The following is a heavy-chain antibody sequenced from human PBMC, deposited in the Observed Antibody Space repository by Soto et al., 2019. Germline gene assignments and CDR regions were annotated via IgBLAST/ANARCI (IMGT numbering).Heavy chain of an antibody. V-gene: IGHV4-30-2*01. D-gene: IGHD3-10*01. CDR1: GDTISTGGYT. CDR2: TYHSGST. Sequence: SETLSLTCDVSGDTISTGGYTWAWIRQPPGKALEWIGHTYHSGSTNYNPSLKSRVTISVDKSKNQFSLKLSSVTAADTAVYYCARASPYYGSGSYYGPLGWFDPWGQGTLVTVSS. J-gene: IGHJ5*02. CDR3: ARASPYYGSGSYYGPLGWFDP.